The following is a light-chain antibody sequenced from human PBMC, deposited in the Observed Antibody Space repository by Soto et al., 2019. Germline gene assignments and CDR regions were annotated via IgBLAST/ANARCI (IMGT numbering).Light chain of an antibody. CDR2: AAS. Sequence: DITVTQSPTSLSASEGDRVTITCRASQNINNYLSWYQHRPGKAPKLLIYAASNLQSGVPSRFSGSGSGTDFTLTISGLQPEDFATYYCQQTYSTPVFTFGPGTKVDVK. CDR1: QNINNY. CDR3: QQTYSTPVFT. V-gene: IGKV1-39*01. J-gene: IGKJ3*01.